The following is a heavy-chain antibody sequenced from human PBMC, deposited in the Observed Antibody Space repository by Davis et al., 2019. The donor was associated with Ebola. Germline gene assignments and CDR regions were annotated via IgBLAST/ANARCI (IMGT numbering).Heavy chain of an antibody. D-gene: IGHD1-14*01. CDR3: AASAGTVGKFDY. CDR1: CYTFSTYA. CDR2: INAGNGNT. Sequence: AASVKVSCKASCYTFSTYAMHCVRHAPGQSLEWMGWINAGNGNTKYSQKLQGRVAITRDTSANTAFMELSSLESEDTAVYYCAASAGTVGKFDYWGQGTLVTVSS. J-gene: IGHJ4*01. V-gene: IGHV1-3*01.